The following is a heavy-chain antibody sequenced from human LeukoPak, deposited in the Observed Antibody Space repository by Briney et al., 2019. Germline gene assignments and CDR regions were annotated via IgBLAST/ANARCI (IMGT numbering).Heavy chain of an antibody. J-gene: IGHJ5*02. V-gene: IGHV4-30-4*07. CDR2: IYYSGST. CDR3: ARNRYYYGSGNYGVPNWFDP. D-gene: IGHD3-10*01. Sequence: SQTLSLTCAVSGGSISSGGYSWSWIRQPPGKGLESIGYIYYSGSTYYNPSLKSRVTISVDTSKNQFSLKLNSVTAADTAVYYCARNRYYYGSGNYGVPNWFDPLGQGTLVTVSS. CDR1: GGSISSGGYS.